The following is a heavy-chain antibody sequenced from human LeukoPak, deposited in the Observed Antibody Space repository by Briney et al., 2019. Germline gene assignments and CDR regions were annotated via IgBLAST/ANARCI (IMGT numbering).Heavy chain of an antibody. CDR2: INHSEST. V-gene: IGHV4-34*01. CDR3: ARSRPVHCSIISCYGLDPFTY. CDR1: GGSINGYY. D-gene: IGHD2-2*01. J-gene: IGHJ1*01. Sequence: SETLSLTCAVYGGSINGYYWSWTRQPPGKGLEWIGEINHSESTNYNPSLKSRATMSVDASKNQFSLKLSSVTAADTAIYYCARSRPVHCSIISCYGLDPFTYWGQGTLVTVSS.